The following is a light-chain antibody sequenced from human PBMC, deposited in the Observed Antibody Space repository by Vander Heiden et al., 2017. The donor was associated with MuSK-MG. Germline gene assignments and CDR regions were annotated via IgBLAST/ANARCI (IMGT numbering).Light chain of an antibody. CDR3: AAWDDSLSGYV. Sequence: QSVLTQPPSASGTPGQRVTISCSGSRSNIGSNSVSWYQQLPGTAPERLIHRNSQRPSGVPDRISGSKSGTSGTLAISGLRSEDEADYYCAAWDDSLSGYVFGTGTRVSVL. J-gene: IGLJ1*01. CDR2: RNS. CDR1: RSNIGSNS. V-gene: IGLV1-47*01.